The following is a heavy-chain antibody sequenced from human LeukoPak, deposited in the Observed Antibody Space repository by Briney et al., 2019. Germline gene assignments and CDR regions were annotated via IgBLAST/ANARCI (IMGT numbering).Heavy chain of an antibody. CDR3: ARAGSSALDWFDL. D-gene: IGHD6-6*01. CDR1: GGSISNYY. Sequence: PSETLSLTCNVSGGSISNYYWSGIRQPPGKGLEWIGYIYYSGSTNYNPSLKSRVTISVDTSKNQVSLRLRSVTAADTAVYYCARAGSSALDWFDLWGQGTLVTVSS. CDR2: IYYSGST. V-gene: IGHV4-59*01. J-gene: IGHJ5*02.